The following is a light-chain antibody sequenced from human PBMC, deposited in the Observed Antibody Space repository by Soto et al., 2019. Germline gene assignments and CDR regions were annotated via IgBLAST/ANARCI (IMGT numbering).Light chain of an antibody. V-gene: IGLV2-23*02. CDR3: SSFAGSDAVYVM. CDR1: TSTVATYDL. Sequence: QSVLTQPASVSGSPGQSISISCTGTTSTVATYDLVSWYQQHPGKAPRLLIYEATKRHSGTSNRFSGSKSGNTASLTISGLQSEDEAYYYCSSFAGSDAVYVMFGGGTKLTVL. J-gene: IGLJ3*02. CDR2: EAT.